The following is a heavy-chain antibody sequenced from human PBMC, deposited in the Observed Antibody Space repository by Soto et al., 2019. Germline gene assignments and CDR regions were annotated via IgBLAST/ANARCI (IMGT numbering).Heavy chain of an antibody. J-gene: IGHJ4*02. D-gene: IGHD3-3*01. CDR3: TRDLPRGDLTYYDFWSGYLNFDY. V-gene: IGHV3-49*04. Sequence: LRLSCTASGFTFGDYAMSWVRQAPGKGLEWVGFIRSKAYGGTTEYAASVKGRFTISRDDSKSIAYLQMNSLKTEDTAVYYCTRDLPRGDLTYYDFWSGYLNFDYWGQGTLVTVSS. CDR1: GFTFGDYA. CDR2: IRSKAYGGTT.